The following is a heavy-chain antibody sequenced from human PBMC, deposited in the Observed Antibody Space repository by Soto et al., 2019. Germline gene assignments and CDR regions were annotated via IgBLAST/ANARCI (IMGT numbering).Heavy chain of an antibody. D-gene: IGHD2-15*01. CDR3: ARCYCSGGSCYSDDAFDI. V-gene: IGHV1-2*04. CDR1: GYTFTGYY. Sequence: GASVKVSCKASGYTFTGYYMHWVRQAPGQGLEWMGWINPNSGSTNYAQKFQGWVTMTRDTSISTAYMELSRLRSDDTAVYYCARCYCSGGSCYSDDAFDIWGQGTMVTVSS. J-gene: IGHJ3*02. CDR2: INPNSGST.